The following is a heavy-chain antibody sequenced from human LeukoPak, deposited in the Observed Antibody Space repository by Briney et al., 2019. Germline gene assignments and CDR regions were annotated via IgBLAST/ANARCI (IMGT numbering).Heavy chain of an antibody. CDR1: GFTFSSYS. J-gene: IGHJ4*02. D-gene: IGHD4-23*01. Sequence: GGSLRLSCAASGFTFSSYSMNWVRQAPGKGLEWVSYISSSSSTIYYADSVKGRFTIARDNSKNTLYLQMNSLRAEDTAVYYCARGSDYGGNPPFDYWGQGTLVTVSS. CDR2: ISSSSSTI. V-gene: IGHV3-48*01. CDR3: ARGSDYGGNPPFDY.